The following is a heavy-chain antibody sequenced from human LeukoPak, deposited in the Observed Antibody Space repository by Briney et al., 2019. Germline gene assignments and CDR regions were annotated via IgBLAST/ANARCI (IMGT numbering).Heavy chain of an antibody. Sequence: ASAKVSCMQPRDSFTGETLQRVPPAPGQGLEWMGCINPNSGGSKFAQKFQGRLTMTGDTSISTAYMDLSSLRSDDTAIYYCTRGGYFGDYNYFDPWGQGTLVTVSS. CDR3: TRGGYFGDYNYFDP. CDR2: INPNSGGS. D-gene: IGHD2-15*01. J-gene: IGHJ5*02. CDR1: RDSFTGET. V-gene: IGHV1-2*02.